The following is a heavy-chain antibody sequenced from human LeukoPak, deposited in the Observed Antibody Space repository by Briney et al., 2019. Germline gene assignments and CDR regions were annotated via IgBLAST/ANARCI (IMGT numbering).Heavy chain of an antibody. Sequence: TSVKVSCKASGFTFTSSAVQWVRQARGQRLEWIGWIVVGSGNTNYAQKFQERVTITTDMSTSLVYMELSSLRSEDTAVYYCAAGAAYYYDSRDAFDVWGQGTMVTVSS. CDR1: GFTFTSSA. CDR2: IVVGSGNT. CDR3: AAGAAYYYDSRDAFDV. J-gene: IGHJ3*01. D-gene: IGHD3-22*01. V-gene: IGHV1-58*01.